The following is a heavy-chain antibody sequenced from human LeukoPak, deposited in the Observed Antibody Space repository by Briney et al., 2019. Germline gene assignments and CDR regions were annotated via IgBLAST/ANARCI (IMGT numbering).Heavy chain of an antibody. CDR1: GGSFSGYY. J-gene: IGHJ5*02. Sequence: SETLSLTCAVYGGSFSGYYWSWIRQPPGKGLEWIGEINHSGSTNYNPSLKSRVTISVDTSKNQFSLKLSSVTAADTAVYYCARQAGNNWFDPWGQGTLVTVSS. V-gene: IGHV4-34*01. D-gene: IGHD6-13*01. CDR2: INHSGST. CDR3: ARQAGNNWFDP.